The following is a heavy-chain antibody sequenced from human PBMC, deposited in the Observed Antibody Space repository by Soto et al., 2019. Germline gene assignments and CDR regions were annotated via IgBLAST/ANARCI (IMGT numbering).Heavy chain of an antibody. J-gene: IGHJ5*02. CDR1: GGSISSGGYY. D-gene: IGHD2-15*01. Sequence: KPSETLSLTCTVSGGSISSGGYYWSWIRQHPGKGLEWIGYIYYSGSTYYNPSLKSRVTISVDTSKNQFSLKLSSVTAADTAVYYCARQKVVVAAFDHWGQGTLVTVSS. CDR3: ARQKVVVAAFDH. V-gene: IGHV4-31*03. CDR2: IYYSGST.